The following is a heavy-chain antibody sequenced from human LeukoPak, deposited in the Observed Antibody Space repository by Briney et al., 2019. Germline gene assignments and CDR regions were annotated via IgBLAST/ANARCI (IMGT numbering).Heavy chain of an antibody. CDR3: ARDRSTTDYGMDV. V-gene: IGHV1-2*02. Sequence: ASVKVSCKASGYTFTGYYMHWVRQAPGQGLEWMGWISPNSGGTNYAQKFQGRVTMTRDTSISTAYMELSRLRSDDTAVYYCARDRSTTDYGMDVWGQGTTVTVSS. J-gene: IGHJ6*02. CDR1: GYTFTGYY. CDR2: ISPNSGGT. D-gene: IGHD1-1*01.